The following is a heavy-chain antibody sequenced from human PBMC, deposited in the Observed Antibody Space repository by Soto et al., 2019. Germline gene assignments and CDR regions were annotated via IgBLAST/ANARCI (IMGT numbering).Heavy chain of an antibody. CDR3: ARDPGDYSSSSGRYDYYYGMDV. D-gene: IGHD6-6*01. J-gene: IGHJ6*02. CDR2: INPSGGST. V-gene: IGHV1-46*01. Sequence: ASVKVSCKASGYTFTSYYMHWVRQAPGQGLEWMGIINPSGGSTSYAQKFQGRVTMTRDTPTSTVYMELSSLRSEDTAVYYCARDPGDYSSSSGRYDYYYGMDVWGQGTTVTVSS. CDR1: GYTFTSYY.